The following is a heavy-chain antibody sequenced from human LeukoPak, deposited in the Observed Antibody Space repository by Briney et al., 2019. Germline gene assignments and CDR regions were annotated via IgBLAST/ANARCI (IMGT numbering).Heavy chain of an antibody. CDR2: IYYSGST. CDR1: GGSFSGYY. CDR3: ARQVSGWWYYYYGMDV. V-gene: IGHV4-34*01. Sequence: PSETLSLTCAVYGGSFSGYYWSWIRQPPGKGLEWIGSIYYSGSTYYNPSLKSRVTISVDTSKNQFSLKLSSVTAADTAVYYCARQVSGWWYYYYGMDVWGQGTTVTVSS. D-gene: IGHD6-19*01. J-gene: IGHJ6*02.